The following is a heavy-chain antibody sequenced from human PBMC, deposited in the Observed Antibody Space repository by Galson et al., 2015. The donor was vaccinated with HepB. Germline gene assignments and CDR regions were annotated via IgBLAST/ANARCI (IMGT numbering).Heavy chain of an antibody. CDR3: ARDQRIRIAAAGHSSY. J-gene: IGHJ4*02. V-gene: IGHV1-46*01. CDR2: INPSGGST. D-gene: IGHD6-13*01. CDR1: GYTFTSYY. Sequence: SVKVSCKASGYTFTSYYMHWVRQAPGQGLEWMGIINPSGGSTSYAQKFQGRVTMTRDTSTSTVYMELSSLRSEDTAVYYCARDQRIRIAAAGHSSYWGQGTLVTVSS.